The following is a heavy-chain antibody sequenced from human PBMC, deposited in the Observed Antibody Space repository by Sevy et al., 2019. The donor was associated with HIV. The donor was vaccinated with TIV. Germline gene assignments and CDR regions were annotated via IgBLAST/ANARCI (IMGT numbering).Heavy chain of an antibody. CDR2: ISGSGGST. CDR1: GFTFSSYA. CDR3: AKGLGYCTNGVCYFPTNYYFDY. V-gene: IGHV3-23*01. J-gene: IGHJ4*02. Sequence: GGSLRLSCAASGFTFSSYAMSWVRQAPGKGLEWVSAISGSGGSTYYADSVKGRFTISRDNSRNTLYLQMNSLRAEDTAVYYCAKGLGYCTNGVCYFPTNYYFDYWGQRTLVTVSS. D-gene: IGHD2-8*01.